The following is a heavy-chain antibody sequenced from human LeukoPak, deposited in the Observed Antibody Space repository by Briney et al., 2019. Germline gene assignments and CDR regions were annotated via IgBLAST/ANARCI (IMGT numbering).Heavy chain of an antibody. J-gene: IGHJ6*02. CDR1: GGSFSGYY. D-gene: IGHD6-19*01. CDR3: ARGQVGGWYGLRGYYGMDV. Sequence: SETLSLTCAVYGGSFSGYYWSWIRQPPGKGLEWIGEINHSGSTNYNPSLKSRVTISVDTSKNQFSLKLSSVTAADTAVYYCARGQVGGWYGLRGYYGMDVWGQGTTVTVSS. V-gene: IGHV4-34*01. CDR2: INHSGST.